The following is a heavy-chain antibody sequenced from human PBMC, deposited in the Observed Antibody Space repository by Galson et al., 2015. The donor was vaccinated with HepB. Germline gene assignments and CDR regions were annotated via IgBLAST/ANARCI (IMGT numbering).Heavy chain of an antibody. CDR3: ARDFLQNYDFWSGYPSVY. D-gene: IGHD3-3*01. CDR2: ISAYNGNT. Sequence: SVKVSCKASGYTFTSYGISWVRQAPGQGLEWMGWISAYNGNTNYAQKLQGRVTMTTDTSTSTAYMELRSLRSDDTAVYYCARDFLQNYDFWSGYPSVYWGQGTLVTVSS. CDR1: GYTFTSYG. J-gene: IGHJ4*02. V-gene: IGHV1-18*04.